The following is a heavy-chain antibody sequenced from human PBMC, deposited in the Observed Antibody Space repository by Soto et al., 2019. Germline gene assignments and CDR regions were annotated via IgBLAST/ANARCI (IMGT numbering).Heavy chain of an antibody. V-gene: IGHV1-69*05. CDR3: AMRSTEGAYYYMDV. CDR1: WGTFSSYA. D-gene: IGHD2-2*01. J-gene: IGHJ6*03. CDR2: INPIVGTT. Sequence: GASVKVSCKASWGTFSSYAISWGRQAPGQRLEWMGGINPIVGTTTYEQNFQDRVTMTRDTSTSTVYMELSSLRSEDTAVYYCAMRSTEGAYYYMDVWGKGTTVTVSS.